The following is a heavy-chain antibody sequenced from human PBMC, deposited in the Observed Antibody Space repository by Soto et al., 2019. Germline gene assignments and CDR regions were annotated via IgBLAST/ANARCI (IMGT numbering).Heavy chain of an antibody. V-gene: IGHV3-23*01. CDR1: GFSFSDYA. D-gene: IGHD6-19*01. CDR2: ISATGGST. J-gene: IGHJ4*02. CDR3: GKASSAWYDSKSYYFDD. Sequence: EVQLLDSGGGLVQPGGSLRLSCAASGFSFSDYAMNWVRQAPGKGLEWVSEISATGGSTFYADFVKGRFTISRDNSKNTLYLHLTSLRDEDTARYYCGKASSAWYDSKSYYFDDWGPGTLVTVSS.